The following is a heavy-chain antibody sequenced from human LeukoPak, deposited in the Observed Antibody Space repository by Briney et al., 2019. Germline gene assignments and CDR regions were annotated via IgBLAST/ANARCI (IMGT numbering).Heavy chain of an antibody. CDR2: ISSSSSYI. Sequence: GGSLRLSCAASGFTFSSYSFNWVRQAPGKGLEWVSSISSSSSYIYYADSVKGRFTISRDNAKNSLYLQMNSLRAEDTAVYYCARALTDAFDIWGQGTMVTVSS. J-gene: IGHJ3*02. CDR3: ARALTDAFDI. CDR1: GFTFSSYS. V-gene: IGHV3-21*01.